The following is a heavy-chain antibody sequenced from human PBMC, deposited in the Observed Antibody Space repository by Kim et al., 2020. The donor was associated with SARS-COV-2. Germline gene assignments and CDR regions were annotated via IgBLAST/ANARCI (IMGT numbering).Heavy chain of an antibody. CDR2: INPNSGGT. Sequence: ASVKVSCKASGYTFTGYYMHWVRQAPGQGLEWMGRINPNSGGTNYAQKFQGRVTMTRDTSISTAYMELSRLRSDDTAVYYCARVLGYSSSDDYWGQGTLVTVSS. CDR3: ARVLGYSSSDDY. V-gene: IGHV1-2*06. J-gene: IGHJ4*02. CDR1: GYTFTGYY. D-gene: IGHD6-13*01.